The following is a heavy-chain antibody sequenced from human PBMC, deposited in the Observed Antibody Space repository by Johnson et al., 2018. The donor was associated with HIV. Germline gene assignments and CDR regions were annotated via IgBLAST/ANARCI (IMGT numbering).Heavy chain of an antibody. J-gene: IGHJ3*02. CDR2: IYSGGST. Sequence: VQLVESGGGVVQPGGSLRLSCAASGFTVSSNYMSWVRQAPGKGLEWVSVIYSGGSTYYEDSVKGGFTTSRDNSKNTPYLQLNSLRAEDSAVYYCARDLSGSSTVLSDAFDIWGQGTMVTVSS. D-gene: IGHD1-26*01. CDR1: GFTVSSNY. V-gene: IGHV3-66*01. CDR3: ARDLSGSSTVLSDAFDI.